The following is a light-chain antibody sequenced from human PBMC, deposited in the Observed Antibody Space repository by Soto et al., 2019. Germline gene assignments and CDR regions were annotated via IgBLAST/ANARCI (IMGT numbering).Light chain of an antibody. V-gene: IGKV3-20*01. J-gene: IGKJ1*01. CDR3: QQYGSSPQT. Sequence: EIVLTQSPGTLSLSPGERATLSYRASQSVSRSYLAWYQQKAGQAPRLLIYGASSRATGIPDRFSGSGSGTDFTLTISRLEPEDFAVYYCQQYGSSPQTFGQGTKVEIK. CDR1: QSVSRSY. CDR2: GAS.